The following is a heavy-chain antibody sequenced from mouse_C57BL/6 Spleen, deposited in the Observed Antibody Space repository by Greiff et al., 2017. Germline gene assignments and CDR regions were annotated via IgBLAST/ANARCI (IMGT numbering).Heavy chain of an antibody. CDR2: IYPGDGDT. Sequence: QVQLQQSGPELVKPGASVKISCKASGYAFSSSWMNWVKQRPGKGLEWIGRIYPGDGDTNYNGKFKGKATLTADKSSSTAYMQLSSLTSEDSAVYFCAYYGYDGPFDYWGQGTTLTVSS. CDR1: GYAFSSSW. CDR3: AYYGYDGPFDY. D-gene: IGHD2-2*01. J-gene: IGHJ2*01. V-gene: IGHV1-82*01.